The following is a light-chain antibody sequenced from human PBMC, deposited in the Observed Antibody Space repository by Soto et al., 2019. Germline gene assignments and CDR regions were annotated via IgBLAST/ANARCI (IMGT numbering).Light chain of an antibody. Sequence: PAAIVPLSRRASRSVSSSYLTCYQQIPGQAPRLLIYGASTRATGIPARFSGSGSGTDFTLTISSLEPEDFAVYYCQQRSIWPWTFGQGTKVDIK. CDR1: RSVSSSY. CDR3: QQRSIWPWT. CDR2: GAS. V-gene: IGKV3D-20*02. J-gene: IGKJ1*01.